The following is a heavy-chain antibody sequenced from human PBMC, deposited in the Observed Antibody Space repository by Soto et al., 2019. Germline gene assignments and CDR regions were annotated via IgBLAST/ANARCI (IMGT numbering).Heavy chain of an antibody. CDR1: GFTVSSNY. V-gene: IGHV3-53*04. D-gene: IGHD6-6*01. CDR3: ARDRAARLYNYYYYMDV. Sequence: PGGSLRLSCAASGFTVSSNYMSWVRQAPGKGLEWVSVIYSGGSTYYADSVKGRFTISRHNSKNTLYLQMNSLRAEDTAVYYCARDRAARLYNYYYYMDVWGKGTTVTVSS. CDR2: IYSGGST. J-gene: IGHJ6*03.